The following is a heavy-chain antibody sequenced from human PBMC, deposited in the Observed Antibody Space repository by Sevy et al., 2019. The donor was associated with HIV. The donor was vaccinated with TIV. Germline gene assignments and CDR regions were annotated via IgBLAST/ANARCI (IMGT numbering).Heavy chain of an antibody. D-gene: IGHD2-2*01. Sequence: GGSLRLSCAASGFTFSRYGMHWVRQAPGKGLEWVAVIWNDRGNKHYADSVKGRFTISRDNSKNTLYLQMNSLRAEDTAVYYCAVPAADYYYYGMDVWGQGTTVTVSS. CDR2: IWNDRGNK. V-gene: IGHV3-33*01. CDR1: GFTFSRYG. J-gene: IGHJ6*02. CDR3: AVPAADYYYYGMDV.